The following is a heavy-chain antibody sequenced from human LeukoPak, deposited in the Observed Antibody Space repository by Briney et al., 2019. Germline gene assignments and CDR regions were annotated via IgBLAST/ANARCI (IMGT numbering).Heavy chain of an antibody. V-gene: IGHV3-53*01. J-gene: IGHJ4*02. CDR3: ARALGDYDTFDY. CDR1: GFTVSSNS. Sequence: GGSLRLSCTVSGFTVSSNSMSWVRQAPGKGLEWVSFIYSGTIHYSDSVKGRFTISRDNSKNTLYLQMNSLRAEDTAVYYCARALGDYDTFDYWGQGTLVTISS. D-gene: IGHD4-17*01. CDR2: IYSGTI.